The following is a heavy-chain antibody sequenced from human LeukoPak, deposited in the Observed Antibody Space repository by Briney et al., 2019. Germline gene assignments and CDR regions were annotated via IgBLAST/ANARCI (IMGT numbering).Heavy chain of an antibody. CDR2: INPNSGGT. CDR3: ARVGYSGSGSYVGMDV. CDR1: GYTFTDYY. J-gene: IGHJ6*02. Sequence: SVKVSCKASGYTFTDYYLHWVRQAPGQGLEWMGCINPNSGGTNYAQKFQGRVTMTRDTSISTAYMELSRLRSDDTAVYYCARVGYSGSGSYVGMDVWGQGTTVTVSS. V-gene: IGHV1-2*02. D-gene: IGHD3-10*01.